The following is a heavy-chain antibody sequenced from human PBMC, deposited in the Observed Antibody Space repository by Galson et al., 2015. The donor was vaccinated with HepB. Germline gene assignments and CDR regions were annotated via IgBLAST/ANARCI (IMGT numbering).Heavy chain of an antibody. CDR1: GGSFSGYY. D-gene: IGHD3-10*01. CDR2: INHSGST. V-gene: IGHV4-34*01. CDR3: ARYYGSARRGFDY. J-gene: IGHJ4*02. Sequence: TLSLTCAVYGGSFSGYYWSWIRQPPGKGLEWIGEINHSGSTNYNPSLKSRVTISVDTSKNQFSLKLSSVTAADTAVYYCARYYGSARRGFDYWGQGTLVTVSS.